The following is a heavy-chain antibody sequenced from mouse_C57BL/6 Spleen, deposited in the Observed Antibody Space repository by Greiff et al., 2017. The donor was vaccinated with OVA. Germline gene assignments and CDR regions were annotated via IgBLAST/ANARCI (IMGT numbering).Heavy chain of an antibody. D-gene: IGHD2-4*01. J-gene: IGHJ3*01. CDR2: IYPGDGDT. CDR3: ARMGDYDYDGGFAY. V-gene: IGHV1-82*01. CDR1: GYAFSSSW. Sequence: QVQLKESGPELVKPGASVKISCKASGYAFSSSWMNWVKQRPGKGLEWIGRIYPGDGDTNYNGKFKGKATLTADKSSSTAYMQLSSLTSEDSAVYFCARMGDYDYDGGFAYWGQGTLVTVSA.